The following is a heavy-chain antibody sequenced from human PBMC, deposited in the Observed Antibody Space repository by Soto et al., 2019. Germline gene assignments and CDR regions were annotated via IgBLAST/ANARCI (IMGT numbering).Heavy chain of an antibody. D-gene: IGHD3-10*01. CDR2: IIPIFGTA. V-gene: IGHV1-69*13. CDR1: GGTFSSYA. Sequence: ASVKVSCKASGGTFSSYAISWVRQAPGQGLEWMGGIIPIFGTANYAQKFQGRVTITADESTSTAYMELSSLRSEDTAVYYCARGAADYGSGSYQLNFDYWGQGTLVTVS. J-gene: IGHJ4*02. CDR3: ARGAADYGSGSYQLNFDY.